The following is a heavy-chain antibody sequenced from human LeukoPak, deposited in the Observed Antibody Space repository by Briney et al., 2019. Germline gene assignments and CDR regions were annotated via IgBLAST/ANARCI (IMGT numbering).Heavy chain of an antibody. CDR2: IGTAGDT. J-gene: IGHJ6*03. Sequence: PGGSLRLSCAASGFTFSNYDMHWVRQATGKGLEWVSGIGTAGDTYYPGSVKGRFTISRENAKNSLYLQMNSSRAGDTAVYYCARDRGRYHMDVWGKGTTVTVSS. V-gene: IGHV3-13*01. D-gene: IGHD3-16*02. CDR3: ARDRGRYHMDV. CDR1: GFTFSNYD.